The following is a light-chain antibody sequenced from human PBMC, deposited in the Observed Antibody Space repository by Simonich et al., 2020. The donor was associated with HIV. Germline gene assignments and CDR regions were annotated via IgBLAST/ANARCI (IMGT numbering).Light chain of an antibody. V-gene: IGKV3-11*01. Sequence: EIVLTQSPATLSLSPGERATLSCRASQSVSTYLAWYQQKPGQAPRLLIYDASSRATGIPARFSGSGSGTDFTLTISSLEPEDFAVYYCQQYDSWPYTFGQGTKVEIK. CDR1: QSVSTY. J-gene: IGKJ2*01. CDR3: QQYDSWPYT. CDR2: DAS.